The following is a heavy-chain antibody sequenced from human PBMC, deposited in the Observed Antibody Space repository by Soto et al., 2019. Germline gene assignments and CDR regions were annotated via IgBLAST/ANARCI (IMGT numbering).Heavy chain of an antibody. Sequence: PSETLSLTCTVSGGSISSSSYYWGWIRQPPGKGLEWIGSIYYSGSTYYNPSLKSRVTISVDTSKNQFSLKLSSVTAADTAVYYCARLRSVKGIAVADNYFDYWGQGTLVTVSS. V-gene: IGHV4-39*01. J-gene: IGHJ4*02. CDR3: ARLRSVKGIAVADNYFDY. CDR2: IYYSGST. D-gene: IGHD6-19*01. CDR1: GGSISSSSYY.